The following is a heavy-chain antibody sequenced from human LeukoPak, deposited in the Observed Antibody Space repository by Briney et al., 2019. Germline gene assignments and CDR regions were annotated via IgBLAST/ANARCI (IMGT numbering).Heavy chain of an antibody. V-gene: IGHV4-39*07. D-gene: IGHD3-10*01. J-gene: IGHJ4*02. Sequence: SETLSLTCTVSGGSISSSSYYWGWIRQPPGKGLEWIGSIYYSGSTYYNPSLKSRVTISVDTSKNQFSLKLSSVTAADTAVYYCAREGDYYGSGSYPLDYWGQGTLVTVSS. CDR1: GGSISSSSYY. CDR3: AREGDYYGSGSYPLDY. CDR2: IYYSGST.